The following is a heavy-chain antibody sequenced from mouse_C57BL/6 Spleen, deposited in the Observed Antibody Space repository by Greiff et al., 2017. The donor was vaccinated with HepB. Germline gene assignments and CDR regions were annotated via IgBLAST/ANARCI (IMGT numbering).Heavy chain of an antibody. J-gene: IGHJ4*01. Sequence: QVQLQQPGAELVKPGASVKLSCKASGYTFTSYWMHWVKQRPGQGLEWIGMIHPNSGSTNYNEKFKSKATLTVDKSSSTAYMQLSSLTSEDSAVYYCAREGGNRRGDYWGQGTSVTVSS. CDR3: AREGGNRRGDY. V-gene: IGHV1-64*01. CDR1: GYTFTSYW. D-gene: IGHD3-1*01. CDR2: IHPNSGST.